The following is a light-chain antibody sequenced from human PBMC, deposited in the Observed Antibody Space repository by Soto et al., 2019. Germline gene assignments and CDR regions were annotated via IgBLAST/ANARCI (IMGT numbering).Light chain of an antibody. Sequence: DIQMTQSPSTLSASVGDRVTITCRASQSITNRLAWYQQKLGKAPTVLIYDASNLERGVPSRFSGSGSGPEFTLSISSLQPDDVATYWCQHSGGLWTFCQGAKV. V-gene: IGKV1-5*01. CDR1: QSITNR. CDR2: DAS. J-gene: IGKJ1*01. CDR3: QHSGGLWT.